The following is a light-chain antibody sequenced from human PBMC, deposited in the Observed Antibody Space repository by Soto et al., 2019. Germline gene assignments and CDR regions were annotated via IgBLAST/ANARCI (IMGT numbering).Light chain of an antibody. J-gene: IGLJ2*01. CDR1: SSNIGAGYD. V-gene: IGLV1-40*01. CDR2: GNS. CDR3: QSYDSSLSGSV. Sequence: QSVLTQPPSVSGAPGQRVTISCTGSSSNIGAGYDVHWYQQLPGTAPKLLIYGNSNRPSGVPDRVSGSKSGTSASLAITGLQAEDDADYYCQSYDSSLSGSVFGGGTKVTVL.